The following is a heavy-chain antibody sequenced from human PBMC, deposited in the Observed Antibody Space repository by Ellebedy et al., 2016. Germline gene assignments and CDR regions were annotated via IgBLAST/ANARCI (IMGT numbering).Heavy chain of an antibody. D-gene: IGHD3-10*01. Sequence: GESLKISXAASGLTLSDYYMTWVRQAPGKGLEWVSYTSNNGLDTSYVDSVKGRFTMSRDNGKNSVYLQMDSLRAEDTAVYYCARDRSRYYGSGSQYYGMDVWGQGTTVIVSS. CDR2: TSNNGLDT. J-gene: IGHJ6*02. V-gene: IGHV3-11*05. CDR3: ARDRSRYYGSGSQYYGMDV. CDR1: GLTLSDYY.